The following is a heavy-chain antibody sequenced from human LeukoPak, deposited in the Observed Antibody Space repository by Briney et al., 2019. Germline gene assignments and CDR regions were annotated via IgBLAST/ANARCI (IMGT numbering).Heavy chain of an antibody. J-gene: IGHJ4*02. CDR2: IIPIFGTA. CDR3: ASRREYYGSGEGYYFDY. CDR1: GGTFSSYA. V-gene: IGHV1-69*01. Sequence: GSPVKVSCKASGGTFSSYAISWVRQAPGQGLEWMGGIIPIFGTANYAQKFQGRVTITADESTSTAYMELSSLRSEDTAVYYCASRREYYGSGEGYYFDYWGQGTLVTVSS. D-gene: IGHD3-10*01.